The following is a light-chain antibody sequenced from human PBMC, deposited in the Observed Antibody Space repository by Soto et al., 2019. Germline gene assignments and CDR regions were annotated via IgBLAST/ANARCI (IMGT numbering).Light chain of an antibody. CDR3: QQYGSSPPIT. J-gene: IGKJ5*01. V-gene: IGKV3-20*01. CDR1: QSVSSSY. CDR2: GAS. Sequence: QSPGTLSLSPGERATLSCRASQSVSSSYLAWYQQKPGQAPRLLIYGASSRATGIPDRFSGSGSGTDFTLTISRLEPEDFAVYYCQQYGSSPPITFGQGTRLEIK.